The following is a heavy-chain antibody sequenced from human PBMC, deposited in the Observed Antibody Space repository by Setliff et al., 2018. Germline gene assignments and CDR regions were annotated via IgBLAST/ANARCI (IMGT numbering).Heavy chain of an antibody. D-gene: IGHD3-22*01. CDR2: IYTSGST. Sequence: SETLSLTCTVSGGSISRGSYDWSWIRQPAGKGLEWIGRIYTSGSTNYNPSLKSRVTISVDTSKNQFSLKLSSVTAADTAVYYCARLGGSSGSGGFYYYYYYMDVWGKGTTVTVSS. V-gene: IGHV4-61*02. CDR3: ARLGGSSGSGGFYYYYYYMDV. CDR1: GGSISRGSYD. J-gene: IGHJ6*03.